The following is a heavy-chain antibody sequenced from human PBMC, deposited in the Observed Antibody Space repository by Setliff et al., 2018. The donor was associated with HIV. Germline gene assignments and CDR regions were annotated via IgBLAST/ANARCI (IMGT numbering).Heavy chain of an antibody. CDR2: INGYNGNT. Sequence: GASVKVSCKASGYSFTTSGISWVRQAPGQGLEWMAWINGYNGNTNYAPKFQVRVTMTTDTSTSTAYMELRSLRSDDTAVYYCARDPQLYYYDSSGYLGAFDIWGQGTMVTVSS. J-gene: IGHJ3*02. CDR1: GYSFTTSG. V-gene: IGHV1-18*01. D-gene: IGHD3-22*01. CDR3: ARDPQLYYYDSSGYLGAFDI.